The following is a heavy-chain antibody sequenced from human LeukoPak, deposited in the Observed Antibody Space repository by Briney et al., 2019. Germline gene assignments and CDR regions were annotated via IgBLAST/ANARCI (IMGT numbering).Heavy chain of an antibody. CDR3: ARGEGSGSYYSYFDY. CDR2: IYFSGTT. J-gene: IGHJ4*02. Sequence: PSETLSLTCTVSGGSISTTSFYWAWIRQPPGKGLEWIGSIYFSGTTHYNPSLKSRVTISVDTSKNQFSLKLSSVTAADTAVYYCARGEGSGSYYSYFDYWGQGTLVTVSS. V-gene: IGHV4-39*07. D-gene: IGHD1-26*01. CDR1: GGSISTTSFY.